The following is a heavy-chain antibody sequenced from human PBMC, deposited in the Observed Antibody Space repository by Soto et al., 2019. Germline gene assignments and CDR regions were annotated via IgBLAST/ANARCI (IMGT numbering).Heavy chain of an antibody. Sequence: ASVKVSCKASGYTFTSYYMHWVRQAPGQGLEWMGIINPSGGSTSYAQKFQGRVTMTRDTSTSTVYMELSSLRSEDTAVYYCVIAVAGNNLFDYWGLGTLVTVSS. D-gene: IGHD6-19*01. CDR1: GYTFTSYY. J-gene: IGHJ4*02. CDR3: VIAVAGNNLFDY. V-gene: IGHV1-46*03. CDR2: INPSGGST.